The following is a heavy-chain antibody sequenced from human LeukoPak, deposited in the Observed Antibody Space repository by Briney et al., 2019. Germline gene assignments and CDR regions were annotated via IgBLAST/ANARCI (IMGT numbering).Heavy chain of an antibody. CDR2: TGGTGGDS. J-gene: IGHJ3*02. CDR1: GFTFSDFA. Sequence: GGCLRLSCVASGFTFSDFAMSWVRQTPGKRLEWVASTGGTGGDSYYADAVKGRFTISRDDSRDTLYLQMNSLKAEDTAVYYCAKDAFSYNGVFDPSDIWGQGTMVTVSS. D-gene: IGHD3-3*01. V-gene: IGHV3-23*01. CDR3: AKDAFSYNGVFDPSDI.